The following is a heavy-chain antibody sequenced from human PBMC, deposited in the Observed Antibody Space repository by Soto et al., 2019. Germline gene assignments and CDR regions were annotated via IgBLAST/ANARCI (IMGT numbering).Heavy chain of an antibody. CDR1: GFTFSRYG. CDR2: IWYDGSDK. V-gene: IGHV3-33*01. Sequence: PGGSLRLSCAASGFTFSRYGMHWVRQAPGKGLEWVAGIWYDGSDKFYPDSVKGRFTISRDNSKNTVFLQMNSLRVEDTAVYYCARDGERGYDSSGIRLNWFDPWGQGTLVTVSS. D-gene: IGHD3-22*01. CDR3: ARDGERGYDSSGIRLNWFDP. J-gene: IGHJ5*02.